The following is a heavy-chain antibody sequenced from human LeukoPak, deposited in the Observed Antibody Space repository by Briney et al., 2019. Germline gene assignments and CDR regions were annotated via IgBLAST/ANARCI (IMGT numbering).Heavy chain of an antibody. Sequence: PSETLSLTCAAYGGSFSGYYWSWIRQPPGKGLEWIGYIYHSGSTYYNPSLKSRVTISVDRSKNQFSLKLSSVTAADTAVYYCARDLGSYYGMDVWGQGTTVTVSS. D-gene: IGHD3-10*01. CDR1: GGSFSGYY. CDR2: IYHSGST. CDR3: ARDLGSYYGMDV. J-gene: IGHJ6*02. V-gene: IGHV4-30-2*01.